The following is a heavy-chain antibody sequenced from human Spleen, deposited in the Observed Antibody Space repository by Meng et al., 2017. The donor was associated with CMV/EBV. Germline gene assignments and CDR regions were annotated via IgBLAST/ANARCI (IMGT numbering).Heavy chain of an antibody. CDR3: AKGGYDYSYFDY. J-gene: IGHJ4*02. CDR2: INHSGST. CDR1: GGSFSGYY. D-gene: IGHD5-12*01. V-gene: IGHV4-34*01. Sequence: QVSLRQWGAGLLKPSETLALTCAVYGGSFSGYYWSWIRQPPGKGLEWIGEINHSGSTNYNPSLKSRVTISVDTSKNQFSLKLSSVTAADTAVYYCAKGGYDYSYFDYWGQGTLVTVSS.